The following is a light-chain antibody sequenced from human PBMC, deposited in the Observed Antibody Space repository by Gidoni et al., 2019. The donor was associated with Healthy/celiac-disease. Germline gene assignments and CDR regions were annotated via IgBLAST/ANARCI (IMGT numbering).Light chain of an antibody. CDR2: SNN. V-gene: IGLV1-44*01. CDR1: RSNLGRNT. CDR3: AAWDDSLDWGV. J-gene: IGLJ3*02. Sequence: QSVLTQPPSASGPPGQRVTISCSGSRSNLGRNTVNWYQQLPGTHPKLLIYSNNQRPSGGPDRVAGSKSGTSAALHISWLQSEDEADYYCAAWDDSLDWGVCGGGTKLTVL.